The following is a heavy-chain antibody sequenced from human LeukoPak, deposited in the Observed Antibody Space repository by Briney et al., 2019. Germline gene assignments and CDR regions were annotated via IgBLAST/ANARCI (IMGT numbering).Heavy chain of an antibody. J-gene: IGHJ4*02. V-gene: IGHV3-23*01. CDR2: ITGSGGST. D-gene: IGHD3-10*01. CDR1: GFTFSSYA. Sequence: GGSLRLSCAASGFTFSSYAMSWVRQAPGKGLEWVSAITGSGGSTYYADSVKGRFTISRDNSKNTLYLQMNSPRAEDTAVYYCVRGVNPHYWGQGTLVTVSS. CDR3: VRGVNPHY.